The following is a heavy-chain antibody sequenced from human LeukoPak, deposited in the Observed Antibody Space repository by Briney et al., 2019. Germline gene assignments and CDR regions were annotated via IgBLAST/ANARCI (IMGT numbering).Heavy chain of an antibody. J-gene: IGHJ4*02. Sequence: GGSLRLSCAASGFTFRSYWMTWVRQYPGKGLEWVANIKQDGSETYYADSVKGRFTISRDNAKRSLYLQMNGLRAEDTAVYYCATSRFYLESWGQGTLVTVSS. CDR3: ATSRFYLES. CDR2: IKQDGSET. V-gene: IGHV3-7*01. CDR1: GFTFRSYW.